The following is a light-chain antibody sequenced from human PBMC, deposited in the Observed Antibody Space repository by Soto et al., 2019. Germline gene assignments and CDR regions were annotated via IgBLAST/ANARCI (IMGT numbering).Light chain of an antibody. J-gene: IGLJ1*01. Sequence: QSALTQPASVSGSPGQSITISCTGTSSDVGGYNYVSWYQQHPGKGPKLMIYDVSNRPSGVSNRFSGSKSGNTASLTISGLQAEDEADYYCSSYTSTTSRVFGAGTKVTVL. V-gene: IGLV2-14*01. CDR2: DVS. CDR3: SSYTSTTSRV. CDR1: SSDVGGYNY.